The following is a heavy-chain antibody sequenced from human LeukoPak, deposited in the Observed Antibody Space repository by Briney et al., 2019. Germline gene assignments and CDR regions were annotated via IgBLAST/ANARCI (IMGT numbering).Heavy chain of an antibody. V-gene: IGHV1-69*13. Sequence: SVKVSCKASGGTFSSYAISWVRQAPGQGLEWMGGIIPIFGTANYAQKFQGRVTITADESTSTAYMELSSLRSEDTAAYYCAKSPEDYGDHPFDPWGQGTLVTVSS. CDR1: GGTFSSYA. J-gene: IGHJ5*02. CDR2: IIPIFGTA. D-gene: IGHD4-17*01. CDR3: AKSPEDYGDHPFDP.